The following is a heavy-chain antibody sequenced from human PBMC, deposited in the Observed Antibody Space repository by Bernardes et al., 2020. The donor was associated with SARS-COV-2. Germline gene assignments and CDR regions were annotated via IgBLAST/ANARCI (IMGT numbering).Heavy chain of an antibody. CDR3: ARGNVDIVATILYYYMDV. CDR1: GGSFSGYY. Sequence: SETLSLTCAVSGGSFSGYYWTWIRQAPGKGLEWIGEINHSGSTNYNPSLKSRVTISVDMSKNQFSLKLSSVTAADTAVYYCARGNVDIVATILYYYMDVWGKGTPVTVSS. J-gene: IGHJ6*03. D-gene: IGHD5-12*01. V-gene: IGHV4-34*01. CDR2: INHSGST.